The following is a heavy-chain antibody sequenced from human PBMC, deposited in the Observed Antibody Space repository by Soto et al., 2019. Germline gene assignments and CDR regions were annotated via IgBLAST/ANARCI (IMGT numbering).Heavy chain of an antibody. J-gene: IGHJ4*02. CDR1: GYSFISHY. CDR3: ARDYLSSKLSLSYFDF. Sequence: ASVKVSCKASGYSFISHYIHWVRQAPGQGLEWMGFINPSGGSATLAQKFQGRVTMTRDTSTTTVYMELSSLRPEDAAVYYCARDYLSSKLSLSYFDFWGQGTLVTVSS. CDR2: INPSGGSA. D-gene: IGHD2-2*01. V-gene: IGHV1-46*01.